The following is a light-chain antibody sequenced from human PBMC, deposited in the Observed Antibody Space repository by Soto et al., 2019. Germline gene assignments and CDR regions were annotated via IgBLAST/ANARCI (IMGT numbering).Light chain of an antibody. CDR1: SSDVGGYNY. V-gene: IGLV2-14*01. CDR3: SSYTSSSTPYDV. CDR2: EVS. Sequence: QSALTQPASVSGSPGQSITISCTGTSSDVGGYNYVSWYQQHPGKAPKLMIYEVSNRPSGVSNRFSGSKSGNTASLTISGLQAEDEADYYGSSYTSSSTPYDVFGTGTKVTVL. J-gene: IGLJ1*01.